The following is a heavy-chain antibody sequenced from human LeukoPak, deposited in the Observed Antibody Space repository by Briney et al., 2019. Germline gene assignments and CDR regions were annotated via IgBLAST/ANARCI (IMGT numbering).Heavy chain of an antibody. CDR2: IIPILGIA. Sequence: SVKVSCKASGGTFSSYAISWVRQAPGQGLEWMGRIIPILGIANYAQKFQGRVTITADKSTSTAYMELSSLRSEDTAVYYCARDRNDGDYGYYYGMDVWGQGTTVTVSS. CDR1: GGTFSSYA. CDR3: ARDRNDGDYGYYYGMDV. J-gene: IGHJ6*02. D-gene: IGHD4-17*01. V-gene: IGHV1-69*04.